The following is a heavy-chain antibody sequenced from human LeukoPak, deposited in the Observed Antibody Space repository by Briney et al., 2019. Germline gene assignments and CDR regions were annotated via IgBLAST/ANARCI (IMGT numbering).Heavy chain of an antibody. CDR3: ARCGGTCSLPSTSAMDV. Sequence: GRSLRLSCAASGFIFSSYAVHWVGQAPGKGLEWVAVISSDGRHIFYADSVKGRFTISRDNSKNPLYLQMNSLRAEDTALYLCARCGGTCSLPSTSAMDVRGQGTTVTV. CDR2: ISSDGRHI. V-gene: IGHV3-30*04. D-gene: IGHD2-21*01. CDR1: GFIFSSYA. J-gene: IGHJ6*02.